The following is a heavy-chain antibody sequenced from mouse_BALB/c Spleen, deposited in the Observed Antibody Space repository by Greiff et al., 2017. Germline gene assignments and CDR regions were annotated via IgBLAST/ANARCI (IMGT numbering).Heavy chain of an antibody. CDR2: IWAGGST. CDR3: ARDRGWLPPYAMDY. CDR1: GFSLTSYG. Sequence: VHLVESGPGLVAPSQSLSITCTVSGFSLTSYGVHWVRQPPGKGLEWLGVIWAGGSTNYNSALMSRLSISKDNSKSQVFLKMNSLQTDDTAMYYCARDRGWLPPYAMDYWGQGTSVTVSS. V-gene: IGHV2-9*02. J-gene: IGHJ4*01. D-gene: IGHD2-3*01.